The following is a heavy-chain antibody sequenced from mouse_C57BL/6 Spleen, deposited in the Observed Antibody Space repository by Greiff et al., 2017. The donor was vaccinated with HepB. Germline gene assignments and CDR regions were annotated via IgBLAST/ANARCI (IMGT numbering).Heavy chain of an antibody. Sequence: EVKVVESGGGLVKPGGSLKLSCAASGFTFSSYAMSWVRQTPEKRLEWVATISDGGSYTYYPDNVKGRFTISRDNAKNNLYLQMSHLKSEDTAMYYCAREGVVAKGGYFDYWGQGTTLTVSS. D-gene: IGHD1-1*01. V-gene: IGHV5-4*01. CDR2: ISDGGSYT. CDR3: AREGVVAKGGYFDY. J-gene: IGHJ2*01. CDR1: GFTFSSYA.